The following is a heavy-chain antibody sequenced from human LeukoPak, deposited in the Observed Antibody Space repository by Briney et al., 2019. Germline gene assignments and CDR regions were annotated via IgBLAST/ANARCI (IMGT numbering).Heavy chain of an antibody. CDR1: GFTFSSYG. J-gene: IGHJ4*02. CDR3: VRGYCSSISCYVDY. V-gene: IGHV3-30*19. Sequence: GGSLRLSCAASGFTFSSYGMHWVRQAPGKGLEWVAVISYDGSNKYYADSVKGRFTISRDISKNTLYLQMNSLRAEDTAVYYCVRGYCSSISCYVDYWGQGTLVTVSS. D-gene: IGHD2-2*01. CDR2: ISYDGSNK.